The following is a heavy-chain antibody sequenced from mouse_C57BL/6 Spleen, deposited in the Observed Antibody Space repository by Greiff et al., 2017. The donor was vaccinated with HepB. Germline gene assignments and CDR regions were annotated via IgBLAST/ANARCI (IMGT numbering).Heavy chain of an antibody. V-gene: IGHV5-16*01. J-gene: IGHJ4*01. Sequence: EVQVVESEGGLVQPGSSMKLSCTASGFTFSDYYMAWVRQVPEKGLEWVANINYDGSSTYYLDSLKSRFIISRDNAKNILYLQMSSLKSEDTATYYCAREWDYYEDYAMDYWGQGTSVTVSS. CDR2: INYDGSST. CDR1: GFTFSDYY. D-gene: IGHD1-1*02. CDR3: AREWDYYEDYAMDY.